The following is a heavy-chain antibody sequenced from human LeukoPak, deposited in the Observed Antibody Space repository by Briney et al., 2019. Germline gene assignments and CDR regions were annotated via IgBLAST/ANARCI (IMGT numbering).Heavy chain of an antibody. CDR1: GGTFSSYA. Sequence: SVKVSCKASGGTFSSYAISWVRQAPGQGLEWMGGIIPIFGTANHAQKFQGRVTITADESTSTAYMELSSLRSEDTAVYYCARADGYCSSTSCYGYYYYVDVWGKGTTVTVSS. CDR3: ARADGYCSSTSCYGYYYYVDV. D-gene: IGHD2-2*01. J-gene: IGHJ6*03. V-gene: IGHV1-69*13. CDR2: IIPIFGTA.